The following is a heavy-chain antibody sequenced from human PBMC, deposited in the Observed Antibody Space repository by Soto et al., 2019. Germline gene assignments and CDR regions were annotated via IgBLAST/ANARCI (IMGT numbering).Heavy chain of an antibody. CDR3: AIDYIVVPHCVIDY. CDR1: GFTFSSYA. Sequence: QVQLVESGGGVVQPGRSLRLSCAASGFTFSSYAMHWVREATGKGLEWVAVIWYDGSNKYYADSVKGRFTISRDNSKNTLYLQMNSLSAEDTAVYYSAIDYIVVPHCVIDYWGQCSLVTVS. D-gene: IGHD2-2*01. J-gene: IGHJ4*02. V-gene: IGHV3-33*01. CDR2: IWYDGSNK.